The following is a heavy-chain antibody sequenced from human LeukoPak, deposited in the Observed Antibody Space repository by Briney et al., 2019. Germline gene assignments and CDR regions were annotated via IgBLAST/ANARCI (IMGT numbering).Heavy chain of an antibody. J-gene: IGHJ4*02. V-gene: IGHV1-46*01. CDR2: INPSGGST. Sequence: ASVKVSCKASGYTFTSYYMHWVRQAPGQGLEWMGIINPSGGSTSYAQKFQGRVTMTRDTSISTAYMELSRLRSDDTAVYYCARGSPGDSSGYYGTGFDYWGQGTLVTVSS. D-gene: IGHD3-22*01. CDR3: ARGSPGDSSGYYGTGFDY. CDR1: GYTFTSYY.